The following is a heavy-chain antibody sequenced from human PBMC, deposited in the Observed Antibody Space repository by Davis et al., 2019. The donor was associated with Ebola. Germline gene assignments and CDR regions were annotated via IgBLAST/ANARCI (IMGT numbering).Heavy chain of an antibody. CDR2: IYYSGST. V-gene: IGHV4-59*12. CDR3: ARGYYDGRGWFDP. Sequence: SETLSLTCTVSGGSISSYYWTWIRQPPGKGLEWIGYIYYSGSTNYNPSLKSRVTISMDTSKNQFSLKLSSVTAADTAVYYCARGYYDGRGWFDPWGQGTLVTVSS. J-gene: IGHJ5*02. D-gene: IGHD3-3*01. CDR1: GGSISSYY.